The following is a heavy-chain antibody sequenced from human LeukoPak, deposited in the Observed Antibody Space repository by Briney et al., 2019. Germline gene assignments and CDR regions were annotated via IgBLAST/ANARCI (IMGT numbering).Heavy chain of an antibody. CDR1: GGSFSGYY. D-gene: IGHD3-22*01. V-gene: IGHV4-34*01. CDR3: ARGQAYYYDSSGYYYFDY. Sequence: PSETLSPTCAVYGGSFSGYYWSWIRQPPGKGLEWIGEINHSGSTNYNPSLKSRVTISVDTSKNQFSLKLSSVTAADTAVYYCARGQAYYYDSSGYYYFDYWGQGTLVTVSS. J-gene: IGHJ4*02. CDR2: INHSGST.